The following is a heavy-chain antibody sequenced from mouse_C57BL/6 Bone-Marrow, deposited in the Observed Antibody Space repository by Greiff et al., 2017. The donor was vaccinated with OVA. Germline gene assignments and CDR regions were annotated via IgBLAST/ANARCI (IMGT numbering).Heavy chain of an antibody. Sequence: EVKLVESGGGLVKPGGSLKLSCAASGFTFSSYAMSWVRQTPEKRLEWVATISDGGSYTYYPDNVKGRFTISRDNAKNNLYLQMSHLKSEDTAMYYCARDLTGIDYWGQGTTLTVSS. V-gene: IGHV5-4*01. J-gene: IGHJ2*01. CDR2: ISDGGSYT. D-gene: IGHD1-1*02. CDR3: ARDLTGIDY. CDR1: GFTFSSYA.